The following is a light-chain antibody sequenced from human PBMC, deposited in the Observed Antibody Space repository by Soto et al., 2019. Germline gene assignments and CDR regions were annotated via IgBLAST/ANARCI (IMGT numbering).Light chain of an antibody. J-gene: IGLJ3*02. CDR3: CSYAGSSTWV. CDR2: EDN. Sequence: QSALTQPASVSGSPGQSITISCTGTNSDVGTYNLVSWYQHHPGKAPKLIIPEDNKRPSGVSYRFSGSKSGNTASLTLSGLQAEDEADYYCCSYAGSSTWVFGGGTKLTVL. V-gene: IGLV2-23*01. CDR1: NSDVGTYNL.